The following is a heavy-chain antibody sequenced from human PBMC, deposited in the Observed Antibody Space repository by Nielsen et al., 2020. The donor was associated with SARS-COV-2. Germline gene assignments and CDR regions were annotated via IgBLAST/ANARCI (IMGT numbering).Heavy chain of an antibody. D-gene: IGHD4-23*01. CDR1: GGTFSSYA. Sequence: SVKVSCKASGGTFSSYAISWVRQAPGQGLEWMGGIIPIFGTANYAQKFQGRATITADESTNTVYMELSSLRSEDTAVYYCARHDYGGNSPIDSWGQGTLLTVSS. V-gene: IGHV1-69*13. CDR3: ARHDYGGNSPIDS. CDR2: IIPIFGTA. J-gene: IGHJ4*02.